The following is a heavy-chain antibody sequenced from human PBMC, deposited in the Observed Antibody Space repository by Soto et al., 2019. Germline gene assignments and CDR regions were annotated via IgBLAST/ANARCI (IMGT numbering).Heavy chain of an antibody. CDR3: VMVQLDGQTHDAFDI. V-gene: IGHV3-23*01. CDR1: GFTFSSYA. D-gene: IGHD1-1*01. J-gene: IGHJ3*02. CDR2: ISGSGGST. Sequence: GGSLRLSCAASGFTFSSYAMSWFRQAPEKGLEWVSAISGSGGSTYYADSVKGRFTISRDNSKNTLYLQINSLRAGDTAVFYCVMVQLDGQTHDAFDIWGQGTMVTVSS.